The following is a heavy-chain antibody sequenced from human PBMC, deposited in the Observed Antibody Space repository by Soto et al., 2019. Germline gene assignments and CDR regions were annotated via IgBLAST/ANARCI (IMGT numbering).Heavy chain of an antibody. CDR2: IIPIFGTA. CDR1: GGTFSSYA. V-gene: IGHV1-69*01. CDR3: ARDLILGYCSGGSCYSSDDAFDI. J-gene: IGHJ3*02. Sequence: QVQLVQSGAEVKKPGSSVKVSCKASGGTFSSYAISWVRQAPGQGLEWMGGIIPIFGTANYAQKFQGRVKITADESTSTAYMELSSLRSEDTAVYYCARDLILGYCSGGSCYSSDDAFDIWGQGTMVTVSS. D-gene: IGHD2-15*01.